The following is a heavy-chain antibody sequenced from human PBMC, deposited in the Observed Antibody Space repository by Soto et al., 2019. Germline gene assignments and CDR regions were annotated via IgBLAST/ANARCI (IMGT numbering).Heavy chain of an antibody. Sequence: PSETLSLACIVSVDSISSGGYYWSWIRQHPVKGLEWIGYIFYSGSAFYNPSLKGRVTISVEASENRFSLRLNSVTAADTAVYYCARDMSRYDSWSGYVSTTNWFDPWGQGALVTVSS. D-gene: IGHD3-3*01. CDR1: VDSISSGGYY. J-gene: IGHJ5*02. V-gene: IGHV4-31*03. CDR2: IFYSGSA. CDR3: ARDMSRYDSWSGYVSTTNWFDP.